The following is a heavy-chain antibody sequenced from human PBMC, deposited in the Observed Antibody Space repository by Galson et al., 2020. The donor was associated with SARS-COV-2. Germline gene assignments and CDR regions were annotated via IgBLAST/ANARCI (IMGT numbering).Heavy chain of an antibody. V-gene: IGHV3-23*01. CDR2: SGSNSGPI. D-gene: IGHD6-25*01. CDR3: ARAAASRPSNWFDS. Sequence: GESLKISCAASGFTFSSYTMHWVRQAPGKGLEWASVSGSNSGPIIYADPVKGRFTISRDSSKNTLFLQMNGLRVEDTAVYYCARAAASRPSNWFDSWGQGTLVTVSS. CDR1: GFTFSSYT. J-gene: IGHJ5*01.